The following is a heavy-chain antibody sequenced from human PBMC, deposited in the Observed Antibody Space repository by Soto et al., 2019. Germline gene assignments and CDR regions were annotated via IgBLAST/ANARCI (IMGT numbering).Heavy chain of an antibody. CDR1: GFTFSSYA. CDR3: ARADIVVVPAMGSTDY. J-gene: IGHJ4*02. V-gene: IGHV3-30*04. D-gene: IGHD2-21*02. CDR2: ISYDGSNK. Sequence: GGSLRLSCAASGFTFSSYAMHWVRQAPGKGLEWVAVISYDGSNKYYADSVKGRFTISRDNSKNTLYLQMNSLRAEDPAVYYCARADIVVVPAMGSTDYWGQGTLVTVSS.